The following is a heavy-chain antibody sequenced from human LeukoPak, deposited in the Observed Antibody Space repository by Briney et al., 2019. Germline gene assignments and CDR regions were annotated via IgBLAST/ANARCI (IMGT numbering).Heavy chain of an antibody. Sequence: SVKVSCKASGGTFISYAISWVRQAPGQGLEWMRGIIPIFGTANYAQKFQGRVTITADESTSTAYMELSSLRSEDTAVYYRARSGIAAAGSFDYWGQGTLVTVSS. CDR2: IIPIFGTA. CDR1: GGTFISYA. D-gene: IGHD6-13*01. J-gene: IGHJ4*02. V-gene: IGHV1-69*13. CDR3: ARSGIAAAGSFDY.